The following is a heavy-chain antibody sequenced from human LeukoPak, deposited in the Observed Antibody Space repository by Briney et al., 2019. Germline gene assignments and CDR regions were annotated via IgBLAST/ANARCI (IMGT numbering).Heavy chain of an antibody. Sequence: TGGSLRLSCAASGFTVSSNYMSWVRQAPGKGLEWVSVIYSGGSTYYADSVKGRFTISRGNSKNTLYLQMNSLRAEDTAVYYCARDFRGSGSYWDYYFDYWGQGTLVTVSS. J-gene: IGHJ4*02. D-gene: IGHD1-26*01. CDR3: ARDFRGSGSYWDYYFDY. V-gene: IGHV3-66*01. CDR2: IYSGGST. CDR1: GFTVSSNY.